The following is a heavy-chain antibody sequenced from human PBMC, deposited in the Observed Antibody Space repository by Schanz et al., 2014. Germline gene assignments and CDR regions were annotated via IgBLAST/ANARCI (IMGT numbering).Heavy chain of an antibody. V-gene: IGHV1-69*02. J-gene: IGHJ5*02. Sequence: QVQLVQSGAEVKKPGSSVKVSCKASGGTFSTYTISWVRQAPGQGLEWMGRIIPSLGLAKYEQKFQDKVTITADTSTTTAYMELSSLKSEDTAVYYCARGPLGTSPWGQGTLVTVSS. CDR1: GGTFSTYT. CDR3: ARGPLGTSP. CDR2: IIPSLGLA. D-gene: IGHD5-12*01.